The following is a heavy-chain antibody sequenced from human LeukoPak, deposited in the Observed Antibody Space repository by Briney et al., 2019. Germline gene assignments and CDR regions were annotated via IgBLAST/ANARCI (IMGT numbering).Heavy chain of an antibody. CDR3: ARDLGYSSRGYFFC. Sequence: GGSLRLSCVAPGFTSSRYAMYTVRQAPGKGLERVAVISYDGSNKYYADSVKGRFTISRDNSKNTLYLQMNSLRAEDTAVYYCARDLGYSSRGYFFCWGQGTLVTVSS. CDR1: GFTSSRYA. V-gene: IGHV3-30-3*01. J-gene: IGHJ4*02. D-gene: IGHD6-13*01. CDR2: ISYDGSNK.